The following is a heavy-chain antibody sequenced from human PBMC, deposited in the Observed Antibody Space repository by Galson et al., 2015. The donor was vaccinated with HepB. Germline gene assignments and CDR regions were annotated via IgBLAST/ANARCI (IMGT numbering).Heavy chain of an antibody. V-gene: IGHV3-64D*06. J-gene: IGHJ3*02. D-gene: IGHD5-18*01. CDR2: ISSNGGST. CDR1: GFTFSSYA. Sequence: LRLSCAASGFTFSSYAMHWVRQAPGKGLEYVSAISSNGGSTYYADSVRGRFTISRDNSKNTLYLQMSSLRAEDTAVYYCVKDSARGYSYGLYDAFDIWGQGTMVTVSS. CDR3: VKDSARGYSYGLYDAFDI.